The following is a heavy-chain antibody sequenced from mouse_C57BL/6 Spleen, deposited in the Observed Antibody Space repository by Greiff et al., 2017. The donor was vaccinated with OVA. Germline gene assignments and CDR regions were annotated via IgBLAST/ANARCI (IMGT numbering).Heavy chain of an antibody. CDR2: ISSGSSTI. V-gene: IGHV5-17*01. D-gene: IGHD1-1*01. J-gene: IGHJ2*01. CDR1: GFTFSDYG. CDR3: ARCTTVVAPYFDY. Sequence: EVQRVESGGGLVKPGGSLKLSCAASGFTFSDYGMHWVRQAPEKGLEWVAYISSGSSTIYYADTVKGRFTISRDNAKNTLFLQMTSLRSEDTAMYYCARCTTVVAPYFDYWGQGTTLTVSS.